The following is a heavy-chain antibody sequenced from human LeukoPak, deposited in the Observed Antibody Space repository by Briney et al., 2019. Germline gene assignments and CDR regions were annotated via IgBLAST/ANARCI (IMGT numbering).Heavy chain of an antibody. D-gene: IGHD3-16*01. Sequence: SETLSLTCTVSGGSISSSSYYWGWIRQPPGKGLEWIGSIYYSGSTYYNPSLKSRVTISVDTSKNQFSLKLSSVTAADTAVYYCARDRRGGWDFDYWGQGTLVTVSS. V-gene: IGHV4-39*07. J-gene: IGHJ4*02. CDR1: GGSISSSSYY. CDR3: ARDRRGGWDFDY. CDR2: IYYSGST.